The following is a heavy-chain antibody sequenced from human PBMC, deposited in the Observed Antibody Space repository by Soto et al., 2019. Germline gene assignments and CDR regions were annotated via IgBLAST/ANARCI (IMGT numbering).Heavy chain of an antibody. CDR2: INHSGSI. D-gene: IGHD3-22*01. CDR3: ARGAYYDTSGYYPGWFDP. V-gene: IGHV4-34*01. CDR1: GGSFNDYY. J-gene: IGHJ5*02. Sequence: PSETLSLTCVVYGGSFNDYYWSWIRQPPGKGLEWIGEINHSGSINYNPSLKSRVTISVDTFKNQFSLKLSSVTAADTAVYYCARGAYYDTSGYYPGWFDPWGQGTLVTVSS.